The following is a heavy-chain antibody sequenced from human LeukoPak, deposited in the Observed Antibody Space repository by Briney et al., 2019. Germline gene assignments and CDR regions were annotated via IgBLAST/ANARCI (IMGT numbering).Heavy chain of an antibody. CDR1: GGSISCGGYS. D-gene: IGHD3-10*01. V-gene: IGHV4-30-2*01. CDR3: ARATQRGYYFDY. Sequence: PSQTLSLTCAVSGGSISCGGYSWSWIRQPPGKGLEWIGYIYHSGGTYYNPSLKSRVTISVDRSKNQFSLKLSSVTAADTAVYYCARATQRGYYFDYWGQGTLVTVSS. CDR2: IYHSGGT. J-gene: IGHJ4*02.